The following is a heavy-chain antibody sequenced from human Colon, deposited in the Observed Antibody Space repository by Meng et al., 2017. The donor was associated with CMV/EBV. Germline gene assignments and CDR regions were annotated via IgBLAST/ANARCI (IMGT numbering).Heavy chain of an antibody. CDR1: GFTFTNYA. CDR2: ITDSGGDT. CDR3: ARDWGPTNWFADY. V-gene: IGHV3-23*01. J-gene: IGHJ4*02. D-gene: IGHD3-10*01. Sequence: GGSLRLSCAASGFTFTNYAMSWVRQAPGKGLEWVSAITDSGGDTYHADSVKGRFTISRDNSKNTLSLQMNNLGAEDTAVYYCARDWGPTNWFADYWGQGTLVTVSS.